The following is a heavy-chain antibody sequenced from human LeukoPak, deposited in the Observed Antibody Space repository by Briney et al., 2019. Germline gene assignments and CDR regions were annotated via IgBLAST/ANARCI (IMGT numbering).Heavy chain of an antibody. CDR1: GFTFSSYA. CDR2: ISGSGGST. J-gene: IGHJ4*02. Sequence: PPGGSLRLSCGASGFTFSSYAMSWVRQAPGKGLEWVSAISGSGGSTYYADSVKGRFTISRDNSKNTLYLQMNSLRAEDTAVYYCAKDPRDYGGNSVAYYFDYWGQGTLVTVSS. V-gene: IGHV3-23*01. D-gene: IGHD4-23*01. CDR3: AKDPRDYGGNSVAYYFDY.